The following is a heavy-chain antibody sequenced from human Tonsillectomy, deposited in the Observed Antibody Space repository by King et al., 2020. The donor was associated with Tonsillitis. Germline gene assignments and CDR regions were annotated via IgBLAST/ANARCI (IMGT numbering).Heavy chain of an antibody. CDR1: GFTFSNYW. CDR2: IKQDGGEK. CDR3: ARDSMITFGGVDH. J-gene: IGHJ4*02. D-gene: IGHD3-16*01. V-gene: IGHV3-7*01. Sequence: VQLVESGGGLVQPGGSLRLSCVASGFTFSNYWMSWVRQAPGKGLEWVANIKQDGGEKYYVDSVKGRFTISRDNAKNSLYLQMNGLRAEDTALYYCARDSMITFGGVDHWGQGTLVTVSS.